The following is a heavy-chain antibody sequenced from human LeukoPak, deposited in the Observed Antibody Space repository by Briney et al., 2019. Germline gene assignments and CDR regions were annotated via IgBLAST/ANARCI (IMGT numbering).Heavy chain of an antibody. CDR3: ARELYDFWSGYYTGMAGY. V-gene: IGHV1-18*01. CDR1: GYTFTSYG. J-gene: IGHJ4*02. D-gene: IGHD3-3*01. CDR2: ISAYNGNT. Sequence: ASVKLSCKASGYTFTSYGISWVRQAPGQGLEWMGWISAYNGNTNYAQKLQGRVTMTTDTSTSTAYMELRSLRSDDTAVYYCARELYDFWSGYYTGMAGYWGQGTLVTVSS.